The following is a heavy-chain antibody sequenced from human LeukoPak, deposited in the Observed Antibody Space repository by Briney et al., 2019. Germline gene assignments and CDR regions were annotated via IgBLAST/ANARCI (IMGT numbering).Heavy chain of an antibody. CDR2: IYPGDSDT. Sequence: ESLKTSCRGSGYSFTTYWIGCVRQIPGKGLECMGNIYPGDSDTRYSPSFQGQVTMSADKSINTAYLQWSSLRASDTAMYYCARRQGCSSTSCPPDSWGQGTLVTVSS. CDR1: GYSFTTYW. V-gene: IGHV5-51*01. CDR3: ARRQGCSSTSCPPDS. J-gene: IGHJ4*02. D-gene: IGHD2-2*01.